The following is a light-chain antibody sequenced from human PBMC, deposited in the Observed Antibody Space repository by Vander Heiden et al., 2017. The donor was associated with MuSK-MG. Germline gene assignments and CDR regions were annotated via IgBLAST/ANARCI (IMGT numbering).Light chain of an antibody. CDR2: GKN. Sequence: SSELTQDPAVSVALGQTVRITCQGDRLSSYYASWYQQTPGQAPVLVIYGKNNRPSGIPDRFSGSSSGNTASLTITGAQAEDEADYYCNSRDSSGNHLVVFGGGTKLTVL. CDR1: RLSSYY. CDR3: NSRDSSGNHLVV. V-gene: IGLV3-19*01. J-gene: IGLJ2*01.